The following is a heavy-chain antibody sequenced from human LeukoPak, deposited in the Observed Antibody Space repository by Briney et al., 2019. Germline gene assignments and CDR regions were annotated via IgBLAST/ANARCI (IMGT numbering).Heavy chain of an antibody. J-gene: IGHJ4*02. CDR1: GGSFSGYY. D-gene: IGHD3-22*01. Sequence: SETLSLTCAVYGGSFSGYYWSWIRQPPGKGLEWIGYIYHSGSTYYNPSLKSRVTISVDRSKNQFSLKLSSVTAADTAVYYCARGYDSSGYDFWGQGTLVTVSS. V-gene: IGHV4-34*01. CDR3: ARGYDSSGYDF. CDR2: IYHSGST.